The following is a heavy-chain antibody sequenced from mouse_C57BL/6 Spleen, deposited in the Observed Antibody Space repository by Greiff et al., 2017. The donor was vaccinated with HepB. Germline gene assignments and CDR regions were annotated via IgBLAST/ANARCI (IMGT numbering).Heavy chain of an antibody. J-gene: IGHJ4*01. Sequence: ESGAELARPGASVKLSCKASGYTFTSYGISWVKQRTGQGLEWIGEIYPRSGNTYYNEKFKGKATLTADKSSSTAYMELRSLTSEDSAVYFCARRDSSGYYAMGYWGQETSVTVSS. D-gene: IGHD3-2*02. CDR2: IYPRSGNT. V-gene: IGHV1-81*01. CDR3: ARRDSSGYYAMGY. CDR1: GYTFTSYG.